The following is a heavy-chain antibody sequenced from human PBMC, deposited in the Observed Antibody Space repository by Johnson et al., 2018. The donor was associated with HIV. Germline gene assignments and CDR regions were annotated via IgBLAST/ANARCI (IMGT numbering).Heavy chain of an antibody. CDR1: AFTFDDHG. Sequence: VQLVESGGGVVRPGGSLRLSCAASAFTFDDHGMSWVRQAPGKGLEWVSGINWTGGSTGYADSVKGRFTISRDNSKNSLYLQMNSLRADDTAVYYCAREGPSERAGFDIWGQGTMVTVSS. V-gene: IGHV3-20*04. J-gene: IGHJ3*02. CDR3: AREGPSERAGFDI. CDR2: INWTGGST.